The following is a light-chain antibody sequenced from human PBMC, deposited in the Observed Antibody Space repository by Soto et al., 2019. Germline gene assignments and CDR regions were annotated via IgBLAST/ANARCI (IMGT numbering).Light chain of an antibody. CDR3: AAWDDSLNGLYV. CDR2: SNN. J-gene: IGLJ1*01. V-gene: IGLV1-44*01. CDR1: SSNIGSNA. Sequence: QSVLTQPPSASGTPGQRVTISCSGGSSNIGSNAVTWYHQLPGTAPKLLIYSNNQRPSGVPDRFSGSKSGTSASLAISGLQSEDEADYYCAAWDDSLNGLYVFGTGTRSPS.